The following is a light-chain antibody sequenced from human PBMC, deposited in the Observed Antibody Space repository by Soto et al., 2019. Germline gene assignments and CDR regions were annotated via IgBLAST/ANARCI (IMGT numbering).Light chain of an antibody. CDR3: AAWYDSLNGPV. CDR1: SSNLGSNT. J-gene: IGLJ3*02. V-gene: IGLV1-44*01. CDR2: NNN. Sequence: QSVLPQPPSASGTPGQRVTISCSGSSSNLGSNTLNWYQQLPGTAPKLLIYNNNQRPAGVTDRFSGSKSGTSASLDISGLQSEDEADYYCAAWYDSLNGPVFGGGTKVTVL.